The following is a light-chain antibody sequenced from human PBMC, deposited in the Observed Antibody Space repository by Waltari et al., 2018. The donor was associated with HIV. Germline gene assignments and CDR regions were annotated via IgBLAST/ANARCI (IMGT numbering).Light chain of an antibody. CDR2: SGD. V-gene: IGLV3-21*02. CDR1: NIGSET. J-gene: IGLJ2*01. CDR3: QVWDRNNDQSI. Sequence: YVVTQTPSVSVAPGQTARLSCVGRNIGSETVHWYLQRPGQAPVVVLYSGDDRSSWIPDRVSGSKSGDTASLIISNVEVGDEADYYCQVWDRNNDQSIFGGGTRLTVL.